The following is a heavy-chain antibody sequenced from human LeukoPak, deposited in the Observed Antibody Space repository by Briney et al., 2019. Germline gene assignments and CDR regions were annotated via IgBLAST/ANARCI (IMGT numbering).Heavy chain of an antibody. CDR1: GFSFNNYA. CDR3: AKDVKYGSGSYSLYGMDV. CDR2: ISGRGGST. V-gene: IGHV3-23*01. J-gene: IGHJ6*02. Sequence: GGSLRLSCAASGFSFNNYALSWVRQAPGKGLEWLSAISGRGGSTYYADSVKGRFTISRDNSKSTLYLQMSSLRAEDTAVYYCAKDVKYGSGSYSLYGMDVWSQGTTVTVSS. D-gene: IGHD3-10*01.